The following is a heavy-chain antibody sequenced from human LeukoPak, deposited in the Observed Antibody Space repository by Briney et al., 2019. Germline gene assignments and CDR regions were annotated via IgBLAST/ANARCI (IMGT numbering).Heavy chain of an antibody. Sequence: GASVKVSCKASGYTFTNYYMHWVRQAPGQGLEWMGLINPFGGSTNYAQKFQGRVTMTRETSTSTVYMELSSLRSEDTAVYYCARGNLYDSSGGYSYSNWIDTWGQGTLVTVSS. CDR3: ARGNLYDSSGGYSYSNWIDT. CDR2: INPFGGST. CDR1: GYTFTNYY. V-gene: IGHV1-46*01. J-gene: IGHJ5*02. D-gene: IGHD3-22*01.